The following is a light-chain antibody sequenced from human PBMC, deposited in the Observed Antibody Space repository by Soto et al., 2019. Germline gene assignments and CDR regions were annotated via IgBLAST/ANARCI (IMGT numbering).Light chain of an antibody. CDR3: SSYAGINNLGV. J-gene: IGLJ1*01. CDR1: SSDVGGYKY. Sequence: QSALTQPPSASGAPGQSVTISCTGTSSDVGGYKYVSWYQQHPGKAPKLMIFEVNKRPSGVPDRFSGSKSGNTASLTFSGLQAEDEDYYYCSSYAGINNLGVFGTGTKVTVL. V-gene: IGLV2-8*01. CDR2: EVN.